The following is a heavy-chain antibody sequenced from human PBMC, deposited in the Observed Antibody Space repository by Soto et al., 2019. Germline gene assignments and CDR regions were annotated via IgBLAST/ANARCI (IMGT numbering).Heavy chain of an antibody. CDR2: IKSNTDGGTT. CDR1: GFTFINAW. CDR3: TTSRGLLRYIFDN. V-gene: IGHV3-15*07. J-gene: IGHJ4*02. D-gene: IGHD2-21*02. Sequence: GGSLRLSCAASGFTFINAWMNWIRQAPGKGPEWVGRIKSNTDGGTTEYAAPVKGRFTISRDDSRNTLFLQMSSLKAEDTGVYYCTTSRGLLRYIFDNWGQGTLVTVSS.